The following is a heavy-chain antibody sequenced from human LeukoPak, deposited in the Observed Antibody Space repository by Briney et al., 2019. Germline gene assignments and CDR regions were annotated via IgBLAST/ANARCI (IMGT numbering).Heavy chain of an antibody. CDR1: GGSIGSSSYY. CDR3: ASVRRGFGESSKYYSYYYMDV. J-gene: IGHJ6*03. D-gene: IGHD3-10*01. Sequence: SETLSLTCSVSGGSIGSSSYYWGWIRQPPGEGLEWIGNIYCSGSTYFNPSLKSRLTISVDTSKNQFSLKLSAVTAADTAVYFCASVRRGFGESSKYYSYYYMDVWGNGTTVTISS. CDR2: IYCSGST. V-gene: IGHV4-39*01.